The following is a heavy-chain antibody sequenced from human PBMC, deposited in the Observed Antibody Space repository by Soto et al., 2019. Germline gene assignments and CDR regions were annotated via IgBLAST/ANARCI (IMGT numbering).Heavy chain of an antibody. V-gene: IGHV3-21*01. D-gene: IGHD3-22*01. CDR2: ISSSSSYI. J-gene: IGHJ4*02. CDR3: ARSTYYYDSSGYYGY. CDR1: GFTFSSYS. Sequence: EVQLVESGGGLVKPGGSLRLSCAASGFTFSSYSMNWVRQAPGKGLEWVSSISSSSSYIYYADSVKGRFTISRDNAKNSLYLQMNSLRAEDTAVYYCARSTYYYDSSGYYGYWGQGTLVTVSS.